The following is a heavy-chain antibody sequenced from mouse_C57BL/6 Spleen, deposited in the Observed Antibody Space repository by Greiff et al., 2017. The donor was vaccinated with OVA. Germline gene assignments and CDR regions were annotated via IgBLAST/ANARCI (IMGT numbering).Heavy chain of an antibody. V-gene: IGHV1-64*01. CDR1: GYTFPSSW. J-gene: IGHJ2*01. Sequence: VQLQQPGAELVKPGASVKLSCKASGYTFPSSWMHWVKQRPGQGLEWIGMLHPNRGSTNYNEKFKSKATLTVDKSSSTAYMQLSSLTSEDSAVYYCAREGDPHYFDYWGQGTTLTVSS. CDR2: LHPNRGST. D-gene: IGHD3-3*01. CDR3: AREGDPHYFDY.